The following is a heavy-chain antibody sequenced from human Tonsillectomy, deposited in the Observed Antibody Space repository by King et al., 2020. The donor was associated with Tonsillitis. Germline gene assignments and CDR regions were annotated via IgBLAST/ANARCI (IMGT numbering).Heavy chain of an antibody. J-gene: IGHJ4*02. V-gene: IGHV3-23*04. D-gene: IGHD4-17*01. CDR3: AKIYGN. CDR2: VSGNGVYT. CDR1: GFIFSSNA. Sequence: LVQSGGGLVQPGGSLRLSCTVSGFIFSSNAMTWVRQVPGKGLEWVSSVSGNGVYTYYADSVKGRFTISRDNSKNTLYLQMNSLRAEDTAVYYCAKIYGNWGQGTLVTVSS.